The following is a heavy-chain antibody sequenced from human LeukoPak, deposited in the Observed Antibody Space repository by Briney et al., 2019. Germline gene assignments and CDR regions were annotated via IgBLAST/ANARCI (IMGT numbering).Heavy chain of an antibody. Sequence: PGRSLRLSCAASGFTFSSYAVSWVRQASGKGLEWVSAISCCGGSTYYADSVKGRYTISRDNAKNSLYLQMNSLRVEDTAVYYCARDPYNGAYSEGYYYYFMDVWGKGTTVTVSS. J-gene: IGHJ6*03. CDR1: GFTFSSYA. V-gene: IGHV3-23*01. CDR2: ISCCGGST. D-gene: IGHD1-1*01. CDR3: ARDPYNGAYSEGYYYYFMDV.